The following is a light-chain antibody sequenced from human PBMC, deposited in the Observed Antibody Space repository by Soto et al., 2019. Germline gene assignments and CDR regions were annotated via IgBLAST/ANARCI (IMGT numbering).Light chain of an antibody. CDR1: QSVSSY. Sequence: EIVLTQSPATLSLSPGDRATLSCRASQSVSSYLAWYQQKPGQAPRLLIYDASNRATGIPARFSGSGSGTDFTLTISSLEPEDFAVYYCQQRSNWFGQGTKVDIK. V-gene: IGKV3-11*01. CDR2: DAS. J-gene: IGKJ1*01. CDR3: QQRSNW.